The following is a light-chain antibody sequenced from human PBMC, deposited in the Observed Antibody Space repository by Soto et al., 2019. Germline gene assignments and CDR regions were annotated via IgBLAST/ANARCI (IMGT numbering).Light chain of an antibody. CDR2: SSD. CDR1: SSIIGRHT. CDR3: AAWDDSLNGHA. Sequence: QSVLTQPPSASGTPGQRVTISCSGGSSIIGRHTVNWYQQLPGTAPKLLIQSSDKRPSGVPDRFSGSTSGTSGSLAISGLHSEDEAYYYCAAWDDSLNGHAFGTGTKLTVL. V-gene: IGLV1-44*01. J-gene: IGLJ1*01.